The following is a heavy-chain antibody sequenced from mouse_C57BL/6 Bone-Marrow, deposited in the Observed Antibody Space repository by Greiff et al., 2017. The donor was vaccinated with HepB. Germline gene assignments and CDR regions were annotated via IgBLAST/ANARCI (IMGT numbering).Heavy chain of an antibody. CDR3: AHSNYHDKLGLDY. D-gene: IGHD2-5*01. J-gene: IGHJ2*01. CDR2: ISYDGSN. CDR1: GYSITSGYY. V-gene: IGHV3-6*01. Sequence: EVQLQESGPGLVKPSQSLSLTCSVTGYSITSGYYWNWIRQFPGNKLEWMGYISYDGSNNYNPSLKNRISITRDTSKNQFFLKLNSVTTEDTATYYCAHSNYHDKLGLDYWGQGTTLTVSS.